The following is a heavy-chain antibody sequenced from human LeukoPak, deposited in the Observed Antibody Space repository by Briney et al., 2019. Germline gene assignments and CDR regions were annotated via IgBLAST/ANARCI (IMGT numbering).Heavy chain of an antibody. CDR1: GGSISSGGYY. Sequence: SQTLSLTCTVSGGSISSGGYYWSWIRQPPGKGLEWIGYIYHSGSTYYNPSLKSRVTISVDRSKNQFSLKPSSVTAADTAVYYCARDHSKYQLYDYWGQGTLVTVSS. CDR3: ARDHSKYQLYDY. D-gene: IGHD2-2*01. V-gene: IGHV4-30-2*01. CDR2: IYHSGST. J-gene: IGHJ4*02.